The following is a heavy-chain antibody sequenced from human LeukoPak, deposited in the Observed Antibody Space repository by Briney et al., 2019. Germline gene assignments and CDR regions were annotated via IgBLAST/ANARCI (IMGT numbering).Heavy chain of an antibody. CDR2: IYPGDSDT. J-gene: IGHJ4*02. CDR1: GYSFTSYS. Sequence: GESLKISCQGSGYSFTSYSIGWVRQIPGKGLGWMGIIYPGDSDTRYSPSFQGQVTISADKSISTAYLQWSSLKASDTAMYYCARIRRLGYCSGTSCYAVAASFDYWGQGTLVTVSS. V-gene: IGHV5-51*01. D-gene: IGHD2-2*01. CDR3: ARIRRLGYCSGTSCYAVAASFDY.